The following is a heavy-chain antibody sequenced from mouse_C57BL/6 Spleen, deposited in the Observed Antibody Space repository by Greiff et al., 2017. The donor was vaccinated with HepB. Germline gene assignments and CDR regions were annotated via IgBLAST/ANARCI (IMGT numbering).Heavy chain of an antibody. D-gene: IGHD1-1*01. CDR2: ISDGGSYT. V-gene: IGHV5-4*01. Sequence: EVQLQESGGGLVKPGGSLKLSCAASGFTFSSYAMSWVRQTPEKRLEWVATISDGGSYTYYPDNVKGRFTISRDNAKNNLYLQMSHLKSEDTAMYYCAREGIYGSSYDWYFDVWGTGTTVTVPS. CDR3: AREGIYGSSYDWYFDV. J-gene: IGHJ1*03. CDR1: GFTFSSYA.